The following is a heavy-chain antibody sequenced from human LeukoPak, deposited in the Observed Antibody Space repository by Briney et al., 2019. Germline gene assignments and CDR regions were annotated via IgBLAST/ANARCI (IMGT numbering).Heavy chain of an antibody. CDR3: ARRDASIFGALYYYYYMDV. CDR1: GGSFGGYY. V-gene: IGHV4-34*01. CDR2: INHSGST. D-gene: IGHD3-9*01. J-gene: IGHJ6*03. Sequence: SETLSLTCAVYGGSFGGYYWSWIRQPPGKGLEWIGEINHSGSTNYNPSLKSRVTISVDKSKNQFSLKLSSVTAADTAVYYCARRDASIFGALYYYYYMDVWGKGTTVTVSS.